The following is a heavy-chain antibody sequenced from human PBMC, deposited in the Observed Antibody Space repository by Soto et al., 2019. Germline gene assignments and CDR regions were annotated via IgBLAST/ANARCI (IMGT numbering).Heavy chain of an antibody. CDR1: GGSVSGGSYY. V-gene: IGHV4-61*01. CDR2: IYFSGRT. CDR3: TRDVDCAEDEV. Sequence: QVQLQESGPGRVKPSETLSLTCTVSGGSVSGGSYYWNWIRQPPGKGLEWIGYIYFSGRTNYNPSPHSGVTMSLDRSKNPCSLKLSSVTAPDTAVYSRTRDVDCAEDEVWGHGTTVPVSS. D-gene: IGHD2-21*02. J-gene: IGHJ6*02.